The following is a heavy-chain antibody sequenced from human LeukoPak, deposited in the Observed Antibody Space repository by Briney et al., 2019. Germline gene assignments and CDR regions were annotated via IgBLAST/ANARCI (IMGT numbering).Heavy chain of an antibody. V-gene: IGHV1-69*04. D-gene: IGHD3-22*01. Sequence: ASVKVSCKASGGTFSSYAISWVRQAPGQGLEWMGRIIPILGIANYAQKFQGRVTITADKSTSTAYMELSSLRSEDTAVYYCASVYYDSSGEDPPFDYWGQGTLVTVSS. J-gene: IGHJ4*02. CDR1: GGTFSSYA. CDR3: ASVYYDSSGEDPPFDY. CDR2: IIPILGIA.